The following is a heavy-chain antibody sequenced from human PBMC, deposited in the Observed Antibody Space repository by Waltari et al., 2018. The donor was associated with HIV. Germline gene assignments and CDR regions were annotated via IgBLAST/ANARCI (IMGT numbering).Heavy chain of an antibody. CDR3: ARRYSGYGGRHPWFDP. CDR2: VYYSGNT. V-gene: IGHV4-39*01. Sequence: QLKLQESGPGLAKPSETLSLTCIVSGGSISSTSNNWAWIRQPPGKGLGWIGSVYYSGNTDYRPSLKSRVTISVDTSKNQFSLRLGSVTAADTAVYYCARRYSGYGGRHPWFDPWGQGTLVTVSS. D-gene: IGHD5-12*01. J-gene: IGHJ5*02. CDR1: GGSISSTSNN.